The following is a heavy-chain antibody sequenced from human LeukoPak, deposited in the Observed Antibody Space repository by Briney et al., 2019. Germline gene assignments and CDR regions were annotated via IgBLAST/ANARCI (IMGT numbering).Heavy chain of an antibody. V-gene: IGHV1-69*06. CDR3: AFGGYDILTAYLDAFDI. CDR1: GGTVTSYA. J-gene: IGHJ3*02. Sequence: GSSVKVSYKASGGTVTSYAISWVRQAPGQGGEWMGGIIPIFGTANYAQKLQGRVTITADKSPSTAYMELSSLRSEDTAVYYCAFGGYDILTAYLDAFDIWRQATMVTLSS. D-gene: IGHD3-9*01. CDR2: IIPIFGTA.